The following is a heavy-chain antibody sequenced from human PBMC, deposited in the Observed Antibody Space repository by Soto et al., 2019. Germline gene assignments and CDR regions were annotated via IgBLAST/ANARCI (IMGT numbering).Heavy chain of an antibody. Sequence: EVQLLESGGGLVQPGGSLSLSCAASGFTFSSYAMSWVRQAPGKGLEWVSAISGSGGSTYYADSVKGRFTISRDNSKNTLYLKMNSLRAEDTAVYYCAKYSSGWYYPFDYWGQGPLVTVSS. D-gene: IGHD6-19*01. CDR3: AKYSSGWYYPFDY. CDR1: GFTFSSYA. CDR2: ISGSGGST. J-gene: IGHJ4*02. V-gene: IGHV3-23*01.